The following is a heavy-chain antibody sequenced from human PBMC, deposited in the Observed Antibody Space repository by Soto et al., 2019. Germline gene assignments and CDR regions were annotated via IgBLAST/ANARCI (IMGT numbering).Heavy chain of an antibody. Sequence: GGSLRLSCAASGFTVSSNYMSWVRQAPGKGLEWVSVIYSGGSTYYADSVKGRFTISRDNSKNTLYLQMNSLRAEDTAVYYCARSSPGYSSGPDCWGQGTVVTVSS. J-gene: IGHJ4*02. V-gene: IGHV3-53*01. CDR2: IYSGGST. CDR3: ARSSPGYSSGPDC. CDR1: GFTVSSNY. D-gene: IGHD6-19*01.